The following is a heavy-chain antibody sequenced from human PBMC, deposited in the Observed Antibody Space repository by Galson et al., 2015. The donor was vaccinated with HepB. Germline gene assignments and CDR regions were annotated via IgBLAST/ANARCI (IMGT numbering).Heavy chain of an antibody. D-gene: IGHD3-10*01. CDR2: IIPILGIA. V-gene: IGHV1-69*04. Sequence: SVKVSCKASGGTFSSYAISWVRQAPGQGLEWMGRIIPILGIANYAQKFQGRVTITADKSTSTAYMELSSLRSEDTAVYYCARAVGNWFGELLSPSYFDYWGQGTLVTVSS. J-gene: IGHJ4*02. CDR1: GGTFSSYA. CDR3: ARAVGNWFGELLSPSYFDY.